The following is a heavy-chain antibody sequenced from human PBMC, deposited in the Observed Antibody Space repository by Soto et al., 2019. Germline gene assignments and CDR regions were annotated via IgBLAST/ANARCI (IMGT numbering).Heavy chain of an antibody. CDR2: ISGSGGST. CDR1: GFTFSSYA. Sequence: QTGGSLRLSCAASGFTFSSYAMSWVRQAPGKGLEWVSAISGSGGSTYYADSVKGRFTISRDNSKNTLYLQMNSLRAEDTAVYYCAKVWGGGSYYRSGYYYGMDVWGQGTTVTVSS. V-gene: IGHV3-23*01. J-gene: IGHJ6*02. D-gene: IGHD1-26*01. CDR3: AKVWGGGSYYRSGYYYGMDV.